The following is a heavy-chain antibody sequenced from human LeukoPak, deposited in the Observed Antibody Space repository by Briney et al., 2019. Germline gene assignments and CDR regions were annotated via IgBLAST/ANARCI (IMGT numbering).Heavy chain of an antibody. Sequence: GSLRLSCAASGFTFSSYGMHWVRQAPGKGQEWVAFIRYDGSNKYYADSVKGRFTISRDNSKNTLYLQMNSLRAEDTAVYYCAKLSTLVTRPSDAFDIWGQGTMVTVSS. J-gene: IGHJ3*02. V-gene: IGHV3-30*02. CDR1: GFTFSSYG. D-gene: IGHD4-23*01. CDR3: AKLSTLVTRPSDAFDI. CDR2: IRYDGSNK.